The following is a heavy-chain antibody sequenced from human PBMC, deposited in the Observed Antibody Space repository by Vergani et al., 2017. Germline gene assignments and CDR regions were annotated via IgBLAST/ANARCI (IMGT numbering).Heavy chain of an antibody. V-gene: IGHV1-69*12. D-gene: IGHD3-22*01. CDR1: GGTFSSYA. CDR2: IIPIFGTA. CDR3: ARDRQGYLGDDSSGYYYYYFDY. Sequence: QVQLVQSGAEVKKPGSSVKVSCKASGGTFSSYAISWVRQAPGQGLEWMGGIIPIFGTANYAQKFQGRVTITADESTSTAYMALSSLRSEDTAVYYCARDRQGYLGDDSSGYYYYYFDYWGQGTLVTVSS. J-gene: IGHJ4*02.